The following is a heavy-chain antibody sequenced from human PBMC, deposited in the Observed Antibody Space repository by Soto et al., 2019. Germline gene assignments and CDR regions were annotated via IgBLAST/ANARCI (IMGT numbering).Heavy chain of an antibody. CDR2: IYPGDSDT. D-gene: IGHD2-15*01. Sequence: PGESLKISCKGSGYSFTSYWIGWVRQMPGKGLEWMGIIYPGDSDTRYSPSFQGQVTISADKSISTAYLQWSSLKASDTAMYYCARRNACRGGSCRPYYYYXMDGWGKRTTVTVSS. CDR3: ARRNACRGGSCRPYYYYXMDG. CDR1: GYSFTSYW. J-gene: IGHJ6*03. V-gene: IGHV5-51*01.